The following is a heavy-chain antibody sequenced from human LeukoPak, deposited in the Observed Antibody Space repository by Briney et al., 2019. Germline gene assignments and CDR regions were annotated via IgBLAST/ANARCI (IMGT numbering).Heavy chain of an antibody. D-gene: IGHD3-10*01. CDR2: ISYSGNA. V-gene: IGHV4-59*11. CDR3: ARSEAPLVRGVIMVNWFDP. Sequence: SQTLSLTCTVSGGSISRHFWSWIRQPPGKGLEWIGYISYSGNADYNPSLKSRVTISVDTSKDQFSLKLSSVTAADTAVYHCARSEAPLVRGVIMVNWFDPWGQGTLVTVSS. J-gene: IGHJ5*02. CDR1: GGSISRHF.